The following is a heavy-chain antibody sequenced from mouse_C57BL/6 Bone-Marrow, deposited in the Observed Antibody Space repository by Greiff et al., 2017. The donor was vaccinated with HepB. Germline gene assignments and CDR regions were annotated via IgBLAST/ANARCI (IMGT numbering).Heavy chain of an antibody. V-gene: IGHV1-78*01. D-gene: IGHD1-1*01. J-gene: IGHJ4*01. Sequence: LQESDAELVKPGASVKISCKVSGYTFTDHTIHWMKQRPEQGLEWIGDVFPGSGGSNNNEKFKRRATLTVDTSSSTAYMQLSSLTSEDSAVYYCARDDGSSGGALDYWGQGTSVTVSS. CDR2: VFPGSGGS. CDR1: GYTFTDHT. CDR3: ARDDGSSGGALDY.